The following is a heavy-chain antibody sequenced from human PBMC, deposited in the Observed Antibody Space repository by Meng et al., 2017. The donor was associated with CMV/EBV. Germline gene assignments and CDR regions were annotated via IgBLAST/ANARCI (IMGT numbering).Heavy chain of an antibody. CDR3: TTGPTDLSYYDH. D-gene: IGHD5/OR15-5a*01. V-gene: IGHV1-69*02. CDR1: RAPFTNYI. J-gene: IGHJ4*02. CDR2: IIPILGVA. Sequence: KASRAPFTNYIINWVRQAPGQGLEWMRRIIPILGVAKHAQKCQGRVTVTADKSTSTAYMELSSLRSEDTAMYYCTTGPTDLSYYDHWGQGTLVTVSS.